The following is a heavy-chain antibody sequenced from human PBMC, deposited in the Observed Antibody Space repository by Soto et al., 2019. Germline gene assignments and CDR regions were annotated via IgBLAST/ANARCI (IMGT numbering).Heavy chain of an antibody. CDR3: ARDDEYPDNGFDY. CDR1: GFTFSRHG. CDR2: ILNDASGH. Sequence: QVQLVESGGGVVQPGTSLRLSCAASGFTFSRHGMHWVRQTPGKGLEWLAVILNDASGHWYADSVKGRFTISRDNFENTLYLQMNVLRLEDTAMYYCARDDEYPDNGFDYWGQGTLVTVSS. V-gene: IGHV3-33*01. J-gene: IGHJ4*02. D-gene: IGHD1-1*01.